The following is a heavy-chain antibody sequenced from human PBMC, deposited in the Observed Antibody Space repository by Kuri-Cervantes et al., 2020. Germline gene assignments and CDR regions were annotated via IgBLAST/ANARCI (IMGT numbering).Heavy chain of an antibody. D-gene: IGHD4-23*01. CDR3: ARRYGGNPDAFDT. Sequence: SETLSLTCVVSGYSISSGYYWGWIRQPPGKGLEWIGTIYHSGNTYYNPSLRSRVTISVDTSKNQFSLKLSSVTAADTAVYYCARRYGGNPDAFDTWGQGTMVTVSS. V-gene: IGHV4-38-2*01. J-gene: IGHJ3*02. CDR2: IYHSGNT. CDR1: GYSISSGYY.